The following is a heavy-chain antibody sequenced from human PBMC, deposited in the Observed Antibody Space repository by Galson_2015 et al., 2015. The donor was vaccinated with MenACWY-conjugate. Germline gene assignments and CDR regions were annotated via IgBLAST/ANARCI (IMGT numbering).Heavy chain of an antibody. D-gene: IGHD2-15*01. J-gene: IGHJ4*02. CDR2: ISSNGGST. Sequence: SLRLSCAASGFTFSSYAMHWVRQAPGKGLEYASAISSNGGSTYYADSVKGRFTISRDNSKNTLYLQMSSLRAEDTAVYYCVKGYCSGGSCYHFDYWGQGTLVTVSS. CDR3: VKGYCSGGSCYHFDY. CDR1: GFTFSSYA. V-gene: IGHV3-64D*06.